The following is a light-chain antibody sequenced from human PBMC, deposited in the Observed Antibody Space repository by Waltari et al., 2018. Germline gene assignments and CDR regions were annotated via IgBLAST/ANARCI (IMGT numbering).Light chain of an antibody. J-gene: IGKJ2*01. V-gene: IGKV2-28*01. Sequence: VVMTQSPLSLPVTPGEPASISCRSRQSILYSAGYNRLDWYLQKPGQSPQLLIYLGFNRASGVPDRFSGRGSGTDFTLKISRVEAEDVGVYYCMQVLQPPYTFGQGTKLEIK. CDR3: MQVLQPPYT. CDR1: QSILYSAGYNR. CDR2: LGF.